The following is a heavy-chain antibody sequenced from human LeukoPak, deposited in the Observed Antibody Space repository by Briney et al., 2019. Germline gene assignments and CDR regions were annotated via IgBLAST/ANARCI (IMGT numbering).Heavy chain of an antibody. D-gene: IGHD6-25*01. CDR3: ARGRYVTTRGGAAAGFLDY. Sequence: SETLSLTCAVYGGSFSGYYWSWIRQPPGKGLEWIGEINHSGSTNCNPSLKSRVTISVDTSKNQFSLKLSSVTAADTAVYYCARGRYVTTRGGAAAGFLDYWGQGTLVTVST. J-gene: IGHJ4*02. V-gene: IGHV4-34*01. CDR2: INHSGST. CDR1: GGSFSGYY.